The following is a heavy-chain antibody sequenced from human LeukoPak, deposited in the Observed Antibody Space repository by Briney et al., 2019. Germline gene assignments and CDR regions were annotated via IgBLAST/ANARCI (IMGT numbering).Heavy chain of an antibody. J-gene: IGHJ4*02. D-gene: IGHD3-10*01. V-gene: IGHV1-24*01. CDR1: GYTLTELS. CDR3: ATDQYYYGSGSYDY. Sequence: ASVKVSCKVSGYTLTELSMHWVRQAPGKGLEWMGGFDPEDGETIYAQKFQGRVTMTEDTSTDTAYMELSSLRSEDTAVYYCATDQYYYGSGSYDYWGQGTLVTVSS. CDR2: FDPEDGET.